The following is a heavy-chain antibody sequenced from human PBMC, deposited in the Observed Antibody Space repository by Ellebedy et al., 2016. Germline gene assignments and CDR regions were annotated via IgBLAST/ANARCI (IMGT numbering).Heavy chain of an antibody. CDR3: ARDLAAAGTLVDWFDP. J-gene: IGHJ5*02. V-gene: IGHV4-34*01. Sequence: SETLSLTCAVYGGSFSGYYWSWIRQPPGKGLEWIGEINHSGSTNYNPSLESRVTVSVDTPKNQFSLKLSSVTAADTAVYYCARDLAAAGTLVDWFDPWGQGTLVTVSS. CDR1: GGSFSGYY. CDR2: INHSGST. D-gene: IGHD6-13*01.